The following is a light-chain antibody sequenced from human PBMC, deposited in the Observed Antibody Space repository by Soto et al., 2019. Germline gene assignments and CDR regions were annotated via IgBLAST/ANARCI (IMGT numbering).Light chain of an antibody. CDR3: SSYTSSSTLEGV. J-gene: IGLJ2*01. CDR1: SSDVGGYNY. CDR2: DVS. V-gene: IGLV2-14*01. Sequence: QSAPTQPASVSGSPGQSITISCTGTSSDVGGYNYVSWYQQHPGKAPKLMIYDVSNRPSGVSNRFSGSKSGNTASLTISGLQAEDEADYYCSSYTSSSTLEGVFGGGTQLTVL.